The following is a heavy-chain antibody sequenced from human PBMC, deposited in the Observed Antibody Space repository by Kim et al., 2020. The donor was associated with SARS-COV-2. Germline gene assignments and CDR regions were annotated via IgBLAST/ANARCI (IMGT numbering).Heavy chain of an antibody. CDR2: ISYDGSDK. J-gene: IGHJ4*02. D-gene: IGHD2-15*01. Sequence: GGSLRLSCAASGFTFNSYAMHWVRQAPGKGLEWVAVISYDGSDKYYAYSVKGRFTISRDNTKNTLYLQMNSLRAEDTAVYYYARSDCYSYFDYCGQGTLV. V-gene: IGHV3-30-3*01. CDR3: ARSDCYSYFDY. CDR1: GFTFNSYA.